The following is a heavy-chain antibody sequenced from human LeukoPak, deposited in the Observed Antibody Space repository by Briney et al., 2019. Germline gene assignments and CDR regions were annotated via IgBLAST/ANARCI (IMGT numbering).Heavy chain of an antibody. J-gene: IGHJ4*02. CDR3: ARGSRVPAAINY. CDR1: GYTFTSYY. CDR2: INPSGGST. V-gene: IGHV1-46*01. Sequence: ASVKVSCKASGYTFTSYYMHWVRQAPGQGLEWMGSINPSGGSTSYAQNFQGRVAMTRDTSTSTVYMELSSLRSEDTAVYYCARGSRVPAAINYWGQGTLVTVSS. D-gene: IGHD2-2*02.